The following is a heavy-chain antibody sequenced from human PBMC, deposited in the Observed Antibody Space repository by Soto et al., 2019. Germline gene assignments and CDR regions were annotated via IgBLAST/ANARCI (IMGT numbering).Heavy chain of an antibody. CDR2: TYYRSKWYN. V-gene: IGHV6-1*01. D-gene: IGHD6-19*01. CDR3: ARGESISVAWFDY. J-gene: IGHJ4*02. CDR1: GDSVSSNSSA. Sequence: PSQTLSLPCGISGDSVSSNSSAWNFIRQSPSRGLEWLGRTYYRSKWYNDYAVSVKSRITINPDTSKNQFSLQLNSVTPEDTAVYYCARGESISVAWFDYWGQGTLVTVSS.